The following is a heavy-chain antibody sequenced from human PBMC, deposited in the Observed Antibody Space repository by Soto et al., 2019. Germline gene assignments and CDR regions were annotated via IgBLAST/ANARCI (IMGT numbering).Heavy chain of an antibody. CDR3: ARSRRSWFDP. J-gene: IGHJ5*02. D-gene: IGHD2-2*01. V-gene: IGHV4-59*01. Sequence: PSETLSLTCTVSGGSISSYYWSWIRQPPGKGLEWIGYIYYSGSTNYNPSLKSRVTISVDTSKNQFSLKLSSVTAADTAVYYCARSRRSWFDPWGQGTLVTVSS. CDR1: GGSISSYY. CDR2: IYYSGST.